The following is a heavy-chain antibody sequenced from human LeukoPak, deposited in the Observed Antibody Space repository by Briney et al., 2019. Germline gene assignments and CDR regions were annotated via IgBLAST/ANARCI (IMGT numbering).Heavy chain of an antibody. D-gene: IGHD3-22*01. Sequence: SETVYLTCAVSGGIISSRKWRSWVRQPPGKVLEWIGEICHSGSTNYNPSLKSRVTISVDKSKNQFSLKLSSVTAADTAVYYCAREDYDSSGYYYFDYWGQGTLVTVSS. V-gene: IGHV4-4*02. J-gene: IGHJ4*02. CDR1: GGIISSRKW. CDR3: AREDYDSSGYYYFDY. CDR2: ICHSGST.